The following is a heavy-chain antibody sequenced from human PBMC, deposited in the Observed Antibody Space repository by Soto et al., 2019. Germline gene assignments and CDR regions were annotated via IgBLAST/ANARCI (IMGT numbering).Heavy chain of an antibody. Sequence: QLQLQESGPGLVKPSETLSLPCTVSGGPISSSSYYWGWSRQPPGKGLEWIGCIYYSGSTYYNPYRKSRVTISVDTSKNQFSLKLSSVTAADTAVYYCAVAAAGKTTFDYWGQGTLVTVSS. V-gene: IGHV4-39*01. CDR1: GGPISSSSYY. CDR3: AVAAAGKTTFDY. D-gene: IGHD6-13*01. CDR2: IYYSGST. J-gene: IGHJ4*02.